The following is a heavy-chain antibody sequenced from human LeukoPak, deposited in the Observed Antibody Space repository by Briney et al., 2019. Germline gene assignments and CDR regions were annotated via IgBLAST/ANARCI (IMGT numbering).Heavy chain of an antibody. D-gene: IGHD4-17*01. CDR2: INAGNGNT. Sequence: ASVKVSCKASGYTFTSYAMHWVRQAPGQRLEWMGWINAGNGNTKYSQKFQGRVTITRDTSASTAYMELSSLRSEDTAVYYYARERTVTTPPYYYYYGMDVWGKGTTVTVSS. CDR3: ARERTVTTPPYYYYYGMDV. V-gene: IGHV1-3*01. CDR1: GYTFTSYA. J-gene: IGHJ6*04.